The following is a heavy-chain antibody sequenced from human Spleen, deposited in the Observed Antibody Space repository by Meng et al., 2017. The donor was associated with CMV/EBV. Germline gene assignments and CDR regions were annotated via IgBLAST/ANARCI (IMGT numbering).Heavy chain of an antibody. CDR1: GYTFTDYY. CDR2: INPNSGDT. V-gene: IGHV1-2*02. Sequence: ASVKVSCKASGYTFTDYYIHWVRQAPGQGLEWMGWINPNSGDTNFAQKFQGRVTMTRDTSISTAYMELTRVRSDDTAIYYCARPPGRRVPAVFWLDRWGQGTLVTVSS. J-gene: IGHJ5*02. D-gene: IGHD2-2*01. CDR3: ARPPGRRVPAVFWLDR.